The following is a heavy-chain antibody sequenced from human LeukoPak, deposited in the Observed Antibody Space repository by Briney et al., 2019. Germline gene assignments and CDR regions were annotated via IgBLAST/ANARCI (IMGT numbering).Heavy chain of an antibody. V-gene: IGHV3-30*18. CDR3: AKDQGDGYNYGPDY. CDR2: ISYEGKDK. Sequence: PGGTLSLSCAASGFTFSIYGMNWVRQAPLKGLDSVAVISYEGKDKYYADSAKGRSTISRDNSKNSLYLQMNSLRTDDTAVYYCAKDQGDGYNYGPDYWGQGTLVTVSS. D-gene: IGHD5-24*01. J-gene: IGHJ4*02. CDR1: GFTFSIYG.